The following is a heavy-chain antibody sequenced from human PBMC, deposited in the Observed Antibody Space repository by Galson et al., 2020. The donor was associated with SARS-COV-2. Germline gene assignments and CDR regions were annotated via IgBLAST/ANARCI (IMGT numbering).Heavy chain of an antibody. D-gene: IGHD3-22*01. Sequence: GGSLRLSCAASGFTFSSYAMHWVRQAPGKGLEWVAVISYDGSNKYYADSVKGRFTISRDNSKNTLYLQMNSLRAEDTALYYCAKEASSGYPDWNFDLWGRGTLVTVSS. CDR3: AKEASSGYPDWNFDL. J-gene: IGHJ2*01. V-gene: IGHV3-30*04. CDR1: GFTFSSYA. CDR2: ISYDGSNK.